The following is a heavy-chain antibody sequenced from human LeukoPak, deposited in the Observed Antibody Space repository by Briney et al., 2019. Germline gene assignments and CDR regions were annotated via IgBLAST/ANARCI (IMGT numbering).Heavy chain of an antibody. CDR1: GFTFSSYA. CDR2: IKQDGSEK. J-gene: IGHJ4*02. D-gene: IGHD6-13*01. CDR3: ARDTTGYSSSPAGEY. Sequence: PGGSLRLSCAASGFTFSSYAMSWVRQAPGKGLEWVANIKQDGSEKYYVDSVKGRFTISRDNAKNSLYLQMNSLRAEDTAVYYCARDTTGYSSSPAGEYWGQGTLVTVSS. V-gene: IGHV3-7*03.